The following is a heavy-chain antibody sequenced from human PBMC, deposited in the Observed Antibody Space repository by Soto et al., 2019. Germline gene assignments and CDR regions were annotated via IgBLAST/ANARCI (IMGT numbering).Heavy chain of an antibody. CDR2: IKSKTDGGTT. Sequence: EVQLVESGGGLVKPGGSLRLSCAASGFTFSNAWMNWVRQAPGKGLEWVGRIKSKTDGGTTDYAAPVKGRFTISRDDSKNTLYLQMNRLKTEDTAVYYCTTPTPQYCSSTSCQQPGAFDIWGQGTMVTVSS. J-gene: IGHJ3*02. CDR1: GFTFSNAW. CDR3: TTPTPQYCSSTSCQQPGAFDI. D-gene: IGHD2-2*01. V-gene: IGHV3-15*07.